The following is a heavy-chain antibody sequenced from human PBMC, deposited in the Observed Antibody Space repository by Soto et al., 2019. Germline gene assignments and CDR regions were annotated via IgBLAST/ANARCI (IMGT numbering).Heavy chain of an antibody. D-gene: IGHD1-7*01. Sequence: HPGGSLRLSCAASGFTFSSYAMSWVRQAPGKGLEWVSAISGSGGSTYYADSVKGRFTISRDNSKNTLYLQMNSLRAEDTAVYYCVHRITGTTGGPWYYYGMDVWGQGTTVTVSS. CDR1: GFTFSSYA. V-gene: IGHV3-23*01. CDR2: ISGSGGST. J-gene: IGHJ6*02. CDR3: VHRITGTTGGPWYYYGMDV.